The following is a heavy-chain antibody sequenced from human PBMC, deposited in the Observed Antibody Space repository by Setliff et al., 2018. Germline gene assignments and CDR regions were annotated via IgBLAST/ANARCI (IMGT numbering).Heavy chain of an antibody. Sequence: SETLSLTCAVSGYSISSGYYWGWIRQPPGKGLEWIGNIYHSGSTYYNPSLKSRVTISVDTSKNQFSLKLGSVTAADTAVYYCARRVDYDFWSGHTDYWGQGTLVTVS. D-gene: IGHD3-3*01. CDR2: IYHSGST. J-gene: IGHJ4*02. CDR3: ARRVDYDFWSGHTDY. CDR1: GYSISSGYY. V-gene: IGHV4-38-2*01.